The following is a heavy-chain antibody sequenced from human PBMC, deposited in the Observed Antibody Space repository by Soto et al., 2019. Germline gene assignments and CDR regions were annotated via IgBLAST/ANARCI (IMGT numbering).Heavy chain of an antibody. D-gene: IGHD5-12*01. J-gene: IGHJ4*02. Sequence: QVQLVQSGAEVTKPGASVKVSCKASGYTFSTYGISWVRQDPGQGLEWMGWTSGNNDKKNYSQKFKGRVTMTTDTSTNTAYLELGSLSTDDTALYYCARESRGYEDYWGQGTLVIVSS. CDR3: ARESRGYEDY. CDR2: TSGNNDKK. V-gene: IGHV1-18*01. CDR1: GYTFSTYG.